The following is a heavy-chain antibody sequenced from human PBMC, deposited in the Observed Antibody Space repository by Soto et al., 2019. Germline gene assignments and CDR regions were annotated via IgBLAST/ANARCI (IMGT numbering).Heavy chain of an antibody. CDR3: ASGNPATFGGITVYYYYGMDV. D-gene: IGHD3-16*02. CDR1: GGTFSNYG. J-gene: IGHJ6*02. Sequence: SVKVSCKASGGTFSNYGISWVRQAPGQGLEWMGEIIPLFGTANYAQKFQGRVTITADESTTTAYMELSSLRSEDTAVYHCASGNPATFGGITVYYYYGMDVWGQGTTVTVSS. CDR2: IIPLFGTA. V-gene: IGHV1-69*13.